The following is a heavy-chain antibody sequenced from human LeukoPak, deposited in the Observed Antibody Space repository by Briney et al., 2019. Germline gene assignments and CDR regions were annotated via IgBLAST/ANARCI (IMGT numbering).Heavy chain of an antibody. J-gene: IGHJ5*02. CDR2: IIPIFGTA. V-gene: IGHV1-69*13. CDR1: GGTFSSYA. D-gene: IGHD2-15*01. Sequence: GASVKVSCKASGGTFSSYAISWVRQAPGQGLEWMGGIIPIFGTANYAQKFQGRVTITADESTSTAYMELSSLRSEDTAVYYCARGHCSGGSCYPPYNWFDPWGQGTLVTVSS. CDR3: ARGHCSGGSCYPPYNWFDP.